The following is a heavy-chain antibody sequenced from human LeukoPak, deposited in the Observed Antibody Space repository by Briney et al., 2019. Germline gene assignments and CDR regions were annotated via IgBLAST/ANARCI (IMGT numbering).Heavy chain of an antibody. CDR1: GGAISSYY. V-gene: IGHV4-59*01. Sequence: SETLSLTCTVSGGAISSYYWSWIRQPPGKGLEWIGYIYDIGSTSYNPSLKSRVTISVDTSSNQFSLMLTSVTAADTAVYYCARGTKTGYTGYDWNYWGQGSLVSVSS. D-gene: IGHD5-12*01. CDR3: ARGTKTGYTGYDWNY. CDR2: IYDIGST. J-gene: IGHJ4*02.